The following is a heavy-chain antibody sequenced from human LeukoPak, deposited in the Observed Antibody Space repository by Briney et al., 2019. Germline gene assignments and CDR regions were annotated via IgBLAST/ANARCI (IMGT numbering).Heavy chain of an antibody. CDR3: ARYVGFGVVNVDAFDI. Sequence: ASVKVSCKASGYTFTGYYMHWVRQAPGQGLEWMGWINPNSGGTNYAQKFQGRVTMTRDTSISTAYMELSRLRSDDAAVYYCARYVGFGVVNVDAFDIWGQGTMVTVSS. J-gene: IGHJ3*02. CDR2: INPNSGGT. D-gene: IGHD3-3*01. V-gene: IGHV1-2*02. CDR1: GYTFTGYY.